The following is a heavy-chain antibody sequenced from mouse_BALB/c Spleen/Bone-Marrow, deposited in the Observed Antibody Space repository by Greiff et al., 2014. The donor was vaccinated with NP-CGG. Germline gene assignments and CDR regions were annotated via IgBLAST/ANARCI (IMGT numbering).Heavy chain of an antibody. CDR3: ACITTVLEFYFDY. CDR1: GFNFKDSY. Sequence: VQLQQSGAELVKPGASVKFSCTASGFNFKDSYMHWVKQRPEQGLEWIGRIDPANGNSKYDPKFQGKATITAETYSNTAYMQLSSLTSEDSAVYYCACITTVLEFYFDYWGQGSTLTVSS. V-gene: IGHV14-3*02. J-gene: IGHJ2*01. D-gene: IGHD1-1*01. CDR2: IDPANGNS.